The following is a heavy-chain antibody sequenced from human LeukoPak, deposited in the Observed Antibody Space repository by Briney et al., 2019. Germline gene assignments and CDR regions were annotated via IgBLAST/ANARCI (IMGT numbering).Heavy chain of an antibody. CDR3: ASGITIFEGEFDY. CDR1: GFTFSSYA. J-gene: IGHJ4*02. D-gene: IGHD3-3*01. V-gene: IGHV3-30-3*01. Sequence: GGSLRLSCAASGFTFSSYAMSWVRQAPGKGLEWVAVISYDGSNKYYADSVKGRFTISRDNSKNTLYLQMNSLRAEDTAVYYCASGITIFEGEFDYWGQGTLVTVSS. CDR2: ISYDGSNK.